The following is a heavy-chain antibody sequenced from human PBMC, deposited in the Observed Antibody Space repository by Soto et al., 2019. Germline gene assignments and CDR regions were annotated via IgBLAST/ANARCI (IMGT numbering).Heavy chain of an antibody. D-gene: IGHD5-12*01. Sequence: GSLGVCWVFSVFTFSSYHMNWVRQAPGKGLDLVSSISTSSSYIYYADSVNGRFTISRDNSKNSLYMQMNRLRAEDTAVYYCARVRYTGYDDSYYYGMDVWGQGTTVTVSS. V-gene: IGHV3-21*01. J-gene: IGHJ6*01. CDR2: ISTSSSYI. CDR1: VFTFSSYH. CDR3: ARVRYTGYDDSYYYGMDV.